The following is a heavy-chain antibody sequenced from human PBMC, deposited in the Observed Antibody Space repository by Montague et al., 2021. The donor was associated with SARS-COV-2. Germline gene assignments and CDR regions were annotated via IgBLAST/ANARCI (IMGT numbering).Heavy chain of an antibody. V-gene: IGHV4-31*03. J-gene: IGHJ6*02. CDR3: ARDAIGAAGSYGMDV. D-gene: IGHD3-10*01. CDR1: GGSISSGGYY. Sequence: TLSLTCTVSGGSISSGGYYWSWIRQHPGKGLEWIGYIYYDGYTYYNPSLKSRVTISVDMSENQFSLNLSSVTAADTAVYYCARDAIGAAGSYGMDVWGQGTTVTVSS. CDR2: IYYDGYT.